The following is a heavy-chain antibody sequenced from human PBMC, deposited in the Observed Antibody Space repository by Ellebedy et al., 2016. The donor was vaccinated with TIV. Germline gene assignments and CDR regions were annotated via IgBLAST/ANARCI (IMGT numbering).Heavy chain of an antibody. CDR3: ARAFGYGDTNWFDP. D-gene: IGHD4-17*01. Sequence: SETLSLTXTVSGGSISSYYWSWIRQPAGKGLEWIGRIYTSGSTNYNPSLKSRVTMSVDTSKNQFSLKLSSVTAADTAVYYCARAFGYGDTNWFDPWGQGTLVTVSS. CDR2: IYTSGST. V-gene: IGHV4-4*07. J-gene: IGHJ5*02. CDR1: GGSISSYY.